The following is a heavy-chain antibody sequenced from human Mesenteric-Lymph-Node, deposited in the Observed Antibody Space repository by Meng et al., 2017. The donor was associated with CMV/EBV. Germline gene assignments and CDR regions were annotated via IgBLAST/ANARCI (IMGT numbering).Heavy chain of an antibody. CDR2: IRYDGSNK. CDR1: GFTFNSYG. Sequence: GESLKISCAASGFTFNSYGMHWVRQAPGKGLEWVAFIRYDGSNKYYADSVKGRFTISRDNSMNTLYLQMNSLRADDTAVYYCAKDHGQLTTVANYYYYGMGVWGQGTTVTVSS. V-gene: IGHV3-30*02. D-gene: IGHD4-11*01. J-gene: IGHJ6*02. CDR3: AKDHGQLTTVANYYYYGMGV.